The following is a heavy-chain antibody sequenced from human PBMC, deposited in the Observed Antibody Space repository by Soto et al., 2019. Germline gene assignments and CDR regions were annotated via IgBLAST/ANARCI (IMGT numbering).Heavy chain of an antibody. CDR2: TYYRSKWYN. Sequence: PSQTLSLTCVISGDSVSSNSAAWNWIRQSPSRGLEWLGRTYYRSKWYNDYAVSVKSRITINPDTSKNQFSLQLNSVTPEDTAVYYCARDPGRTYTYYYDSSGAYKSRAYYFDYWGQGTLVTVSS. D-gene: IGHD3-22*01. CDR1: GDSVSSNSAA. V-gene: IGHV6-1*01. J-gene: IGHJ4*02. CDR3: ARDPGRTYTYYYDSSGAYKSRAYYFDY.